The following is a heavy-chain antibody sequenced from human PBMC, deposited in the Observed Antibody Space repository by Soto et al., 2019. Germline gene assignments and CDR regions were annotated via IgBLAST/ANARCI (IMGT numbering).Heavy chain of an antibody. V-gene: IGHV4-59*01. Sequence: PSETLSLTCTVSGRSISSYYWCWIGQPPGKGLEWIGYIYYSGSTNYNPSLKSRVTISVDTSKNQFALKLSSVTAADTAVYYCARVGYYYDSSGYLGYYFDYWGQGTLVTVS. D-gene: IGHD3-22*01. J-gene: IGHJ4*02. CDR3: ARVGYYYDSSGYLGYYFDY. CDR2: IYYSGST. CDR1: GRSISSYY.